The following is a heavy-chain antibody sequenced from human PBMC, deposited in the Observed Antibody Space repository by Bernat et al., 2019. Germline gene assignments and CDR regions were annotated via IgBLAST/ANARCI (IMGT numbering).Heavy chain of an antibody. J-gene: IGHJ1*01. V-gene: IGHV1-18*01. Sequence: QVQLVQSGAEVRKPGASVKVSCKASGYTFTSYEISWVRQAPGQGLEWMGWISTYTGDTKYEQRLQGSITMTRDTSTTAAYMELGGLISADTAVYYCVREGAVAGWVYFQHWGQGTLLSVSS. D-gene: IGHD6-19*01. CDR1: GYTFTSYE. CDR3: VREGAVAGWVYFQH. CDR2: ISTYTGDT.